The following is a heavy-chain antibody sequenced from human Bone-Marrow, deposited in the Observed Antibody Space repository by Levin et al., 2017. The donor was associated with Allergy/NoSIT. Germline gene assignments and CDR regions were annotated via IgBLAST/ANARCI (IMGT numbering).Heavy chain of an antibody. D-gene: IGHD6-6*01. Sequence: GESLKISCAASGFTFSSYAMHWVRQAPGKGLEWVAVISYDGSNKYYADSVKGRFTISRDNSKNTLYLQMNSLSAEDTAVYYCARRAARRGRMYYYYGMDVWGQGTTVTVSS. CDR2: ISYDGSNK. J-gene: IGHJ6*02. V-gene: IGHV3-30*04. CDR1: GFTFSSYA. CDR3: ARRAARRGRMYYYYGMDV.